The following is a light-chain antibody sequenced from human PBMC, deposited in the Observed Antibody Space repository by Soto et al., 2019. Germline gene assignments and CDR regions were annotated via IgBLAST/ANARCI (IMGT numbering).Light chain of an antibody. CDR1: QGISSY. V-gene: IGKV1-9*01. Sequence: IQLTQSPSSLSASVGDRVTITCRASQGISSYLAWYQQKPGKAPNLLIYSASTLQSGVPSRFSGSGSGTDFTLTISSLQPDDFASYYCQQYHTSSITFGQGTRLENK. J-gene: IGKJ5*01. CDR2: SAS. CDR3: QQYHTSSIT.